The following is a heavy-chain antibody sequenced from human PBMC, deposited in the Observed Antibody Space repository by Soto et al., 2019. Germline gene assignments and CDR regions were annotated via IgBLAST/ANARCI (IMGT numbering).Heavy chain of an antibody. D-gene: IGHD3-9*01. V-gene: IGHV1-3*01. J-gene: IGHJ5*02. CDR1: GYTFTSYA. CDR2: INAGNGNT. CDR3: ARDRMVLRYFDWSGITDP. Sequence: AASVKVSCKASGYTFTSYAMHWVRQAPGQRLEWMGWINAGNGNTKYPQKFQGRVTITRDTSASTAYMELSSLRSEDTDVYYCARDRMVLRYFDWSGITDPWGQGTLVTVS.